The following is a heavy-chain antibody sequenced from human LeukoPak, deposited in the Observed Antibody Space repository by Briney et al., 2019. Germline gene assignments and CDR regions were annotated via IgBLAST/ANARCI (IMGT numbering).Heavy chain of an antibody. CDR1: GGSFSGYY. CDR2: INHSGST. D-gene: IGHD1-14*01. CDR3: ARDDRNETGFDY. J-gene: IGHJ4*02. Sequence: SETLSLTCAVYGGSFSGYYWSWIRQPPGKGLEWIGEINHSGSTNYNPSLKSRVTISVDTSKNQFSLKLSSVTAADTAVYYCARDDRNETGFDYWGQGTPVTVSS. V-gene: IGHV4-34*01.